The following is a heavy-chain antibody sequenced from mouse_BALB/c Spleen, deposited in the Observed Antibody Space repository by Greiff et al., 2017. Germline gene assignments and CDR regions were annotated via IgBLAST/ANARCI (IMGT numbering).Heavy chain of an antibody. CDR2: INSNGGST. CDR1: GFTFSSYY. D-gene: IGHD1-1*02. V-gene: IGHV5-6-2*01. Sequence: EVQLVESGGGLVKLGGSLKLSCAASGFTFSSYYMSWVRQTPEKRLELVAAINSNGGSTYYPDTVKGRFTISRDNAKNTLYLQMSSLKSEDTALYYCARRWGWYAMDYWGQGTSVTVSS. CDR3: ARRWGWYAMDY. J-gene: IGHJ4*01.